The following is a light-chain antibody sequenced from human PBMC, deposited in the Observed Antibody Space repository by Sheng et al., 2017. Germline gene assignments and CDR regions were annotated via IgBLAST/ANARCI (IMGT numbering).Light chain of an antibody. CDR3: QAWDVTDVV. V-gene: IGLV3-1*01. CDR2: QDT. Sequence: SYDLTQPPSVSVSPGQTASITCSGDVLGYTYASWYQQKPGQSPVVVIYQDTKRPSGIPERFSGSNSGNIATLTISGTQALDEADYYCQAWDVTDVVFGGGTKLTV. J-gene: IGLJ2*01. CDR1: VLGYTY.